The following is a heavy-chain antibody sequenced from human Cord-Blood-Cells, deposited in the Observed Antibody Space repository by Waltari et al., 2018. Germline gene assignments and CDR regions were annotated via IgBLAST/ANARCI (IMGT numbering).Heavy chain of an antibody. CDR1: GYTFTRYD. Sequence: QVQLVQSGAEVKKPGASVKVPCKASGYTFTRYDINWARQATGQGLEWMGWMNPNSGNTGYAQKFQGRVTMTRNTSISTAYMELSSLRSEDTAVYYCAHITGDPIWGDAFDIWGQGTMVTVSS. D-gene: IGHD7-27*01. CDR2: MNPNSGNT. J-gene: IGHJ3*02. V-gene: IGHV1-8*01. CDR3: AHITGDPIWGDAFDI.